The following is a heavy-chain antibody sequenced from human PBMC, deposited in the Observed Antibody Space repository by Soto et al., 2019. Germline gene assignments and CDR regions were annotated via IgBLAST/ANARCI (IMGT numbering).Heavy chain of an antibody. CDR2: IVVGSGNT. Sequence: GASVKVSCKASGFTFSTSAMQWVRQARGQRLEWIGGIVVGSGNTNYARKFQARVTITRDMSTSTTYMELSSLRSEDTAVYYCATDTPYGVERSGPFDYWGQGTLVTVS. J-gene: IGHJ4*02. D-gene: IGHD1-1*01. CDR3: ATDTPYGVERSGPFDY. CDR1: GFTFSTSA. V-gene: IGHV1-58*02.